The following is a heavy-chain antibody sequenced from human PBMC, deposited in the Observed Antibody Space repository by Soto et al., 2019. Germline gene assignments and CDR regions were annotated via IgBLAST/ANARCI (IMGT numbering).Heavy chain of an antibody. CDR3: ARIAWTGSKCRRYAYDGLDV. V-gene: IGHV3-33*01. D-gene: IGHD2-8*02. Sequence: QGQLVESGGGVVQPGRSLRLSCAASGFTFNTYGMNWVRQAPGKGLEWVAVIWHDGGIKYYADSAKSRFTVSRDNSQKTMYLQMNSLSSEDTAVYYCARIAWTGSKCRRYAYDGLDVWGRGTTVTLSS. J-gene: IGHJ6*02. CDR1: GFTFNTYG. CDR2: IWHDGGIK.